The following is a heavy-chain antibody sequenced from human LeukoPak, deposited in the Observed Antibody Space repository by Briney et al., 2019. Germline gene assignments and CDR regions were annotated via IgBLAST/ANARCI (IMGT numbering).Heavy chain of an antibody. D-gene: IGHD6-13*01. CDR3: ARGFRSSSWGGGMINWFDP. V-gene: IGHV4-59*01. CDR2: IYYSGST. J-gene: IGHJ5*02. CDR1: GGSISSYY. Sequence: PSETLSLTCTVSGGSISSYYWSWIRQPPGKGLEWIGYIYYSGSTNYNPSLKSRVTISVDTSKNQFSLKLSSVPGAGRAVYYWARGFRSSSWGGGMINWFDPWGQGTLVTVSS.